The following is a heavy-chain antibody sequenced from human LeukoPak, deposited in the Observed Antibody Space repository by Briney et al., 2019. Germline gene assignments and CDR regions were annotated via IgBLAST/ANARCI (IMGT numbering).Heavy chain of an antibody. CDR3: ARSAAGHQYYFDY. J-gene: IGHJ4*02. V-gene: IGHV4-38-2*02. CDR2: IYHSGST. CDR1: GYSISSGYY. Sequence: SETLSLTCTVSGYSISSGYYWGWIRQPPGKGLEWIGSIYHSGSTYYNPSLKSRVTISVDRSKNQFSLKLSSLTAADTAVYYCARSAAGHQYYFDYWGRGTLVTVSS. D-gene: IGHD2-2*01.